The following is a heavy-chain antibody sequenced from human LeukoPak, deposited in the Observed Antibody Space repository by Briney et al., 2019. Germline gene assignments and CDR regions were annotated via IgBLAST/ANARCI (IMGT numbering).Heavy chain of an antibody. D-gene: IGHD2-2*01. V-gene: IGHV1-24*01. Sequence: ASVKVSFKVSGYTLTELSMHWVRQAPGKGLEWMGGFDPEDGGTIYAQKFEGRVTMTEDTSTDTAYMELSGLRSEDTAAYYCATLYCSSTSCYSNFDYWGQGTLVTVSS. CDR1: GYTLTELS. CDR2: FDPEDGGT. J-gene: IGHJ4*02. CDR3: ATLYCSSTSCYSNFDY.